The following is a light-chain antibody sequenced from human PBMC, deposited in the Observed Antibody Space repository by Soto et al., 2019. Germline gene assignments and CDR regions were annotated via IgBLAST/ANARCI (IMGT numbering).Light chain of an antibody. CDR3: QQYERYPMT. Sequence: ESQMTQFPSTLSASVGDRVTITCWASQSISPWLAWYQQKPGKAPKILISKASTLQSGVPPRFSGSGSGTEFTLTISSLQPDDFATYYCQQYERYPMTVGGGTKVEIK. V-gene: IGKV1-5*03. J-gene: IGKJ4*01. CDR1: QSISPW. CDR2: KAS.